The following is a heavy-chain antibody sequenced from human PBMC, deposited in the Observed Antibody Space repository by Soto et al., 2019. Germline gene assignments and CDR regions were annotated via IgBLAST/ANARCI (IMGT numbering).Heavy chain of an antibody. CDR2: IFYSGTT. Sequence: ETLSLTCTVSGGSISRSGYYWGWIRQSPGKGLEGIGTIFYSGTTYYNPSLESRITISQDTSNNQFSLRLTSVTAADTAVYYCARHYYDSSGYPAPYYHGMDVWGQGTTVTVSS. CDR1: GGSISRSGYY. CDR3: ARHYYDSSGYPAPYYHGMDV. D-gene: IGHD3-22*01. V-gene: IGHV4-39*01. J-gene: IGHJ6*02.